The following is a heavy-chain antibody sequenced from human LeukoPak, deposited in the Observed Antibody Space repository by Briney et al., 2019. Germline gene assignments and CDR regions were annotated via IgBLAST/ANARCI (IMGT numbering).Heavy chain of an antibody. CDR3: AHLSRLGELHGS. D-gene: IGHD3-16*01. CDR1: GFTFSSYS. Sequence: PGGSLRLSCAASGFTFSSYSMNLVRQAPGKGLEWVSYISSGSSSKYYADSVQGRFTISRDNAKNSLSLQMNSLRAEDTAVYYCAHLSRLGELHGSWGQGTLVTVSS. V-gene: IGHV3-48*01. J-gene: IGHJ5*02. CDR2: ISSGSSSK.